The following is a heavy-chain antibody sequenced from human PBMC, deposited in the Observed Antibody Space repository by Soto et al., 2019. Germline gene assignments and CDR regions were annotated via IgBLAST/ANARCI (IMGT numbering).Heavy chain of an antibody. V-gene: IGHV1-46*01. CDR1: GYTFTSYY. Sequence: QVQLVQSGAEVKKPGASVKVSCKASGYTFTSYYMHWVRQAPGQGLEWMGIINPSGGSTSYAQKFQRRVTMTRDTSTSTVYMELSSLRSEDTAVYYCARESYYYVSSGYLDYWGQGALVTVSS. CDR2: INPSGGST. CDR3: ARESYYYVSSGYLDY. J-gene: IGHJ4*02. D-gene: IGHD3-22*01.